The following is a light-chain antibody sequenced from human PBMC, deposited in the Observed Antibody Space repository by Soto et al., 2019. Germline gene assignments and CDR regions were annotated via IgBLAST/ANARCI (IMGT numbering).Light chain of an antibody. Sequence: ENVLTQSPGILSLSPGERATLSCRATQSVTNRYFAWYQQKPGQAPRLLIYGISSRATDIPDRFSGSGSGTDFTLTISRLEPEDFVVYYCQQYSALPHTVGQGTKLEVK. CDR2: GIS. CDR1: QSVTNRY. J-gene: IGKJ2*01. CDR3: QQYSALPHT. V-gene: IGKV3-20*01.